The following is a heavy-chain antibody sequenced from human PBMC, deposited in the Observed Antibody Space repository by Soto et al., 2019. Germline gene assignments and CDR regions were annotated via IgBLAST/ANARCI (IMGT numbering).Heavy chain of an antibody. J-gene: IGHJ4*02. Sequence: QVQLVQSGAEVKKPGASVKVSCKTSGYTFNTFAISWVRQAPGQGLEWMGGIIPIFGPANYAEKFQGRVTITADKSTSTAYLELTSLTSEDTAVYYCARAAKRYFDYWGQGTLVTVSS. CDR2: IIPIFGPA. CDR1: GYTFNTFA. CDR3: ARAAKRYFDY. V-gene: IGHV1-69*06.